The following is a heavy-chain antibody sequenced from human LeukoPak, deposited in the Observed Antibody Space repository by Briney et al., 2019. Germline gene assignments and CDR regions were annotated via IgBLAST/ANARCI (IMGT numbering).Heavy chain of an antibody. J-gene: IGHJ4*02. D-gene: IGHD6-13*01. CDR3: ARGKRVIAAAGTVDY. Sequence: ASVKVSCKTSGYTFTSYDINWVRQATGQGLEWMGWMNPNSGNTGYAQKFQGRVTITRNTSISTAYMELSSLRSEDTAVYYCARGKRVIAAAGTVDYWGQGTLVTVSS. CDR2: MNPNSGNT. CDR1: GYTFTSYD. V-gene: IGHV1-8*03.